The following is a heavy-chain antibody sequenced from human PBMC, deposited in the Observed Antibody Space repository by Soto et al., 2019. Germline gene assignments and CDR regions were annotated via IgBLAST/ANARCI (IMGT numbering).Heavy chain of an antibody. CDR1: GGSFSGYY. CDR3: ARGYEQLPPDYYYYGMDV. V-gene: IGHV4-34*01. Sequence: SSETLSLTCAVYGGSFSGYYWSWIRQPPGKGLEWIGEINHSESINYNPSLKSRVTISVDTSKNQFSLKLSSVTAADTAVYYCARGYEQLPPDYYYYGMDVWGQGTTVTVSS. J-gene: IGHJ6*02. CDR2: INHSESI. D-gene: IGHD2-2*01.